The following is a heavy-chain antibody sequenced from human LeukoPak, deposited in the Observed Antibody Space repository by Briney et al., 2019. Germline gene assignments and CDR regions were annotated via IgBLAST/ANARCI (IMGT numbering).Heavy chain of an antibody. D-gene: IGHD4-11*01. J-gene: IGHJ4*02. Sequence: GGSLRLSCAASGFTFSSYSMNWVRRAPGKGLEWVSSISSSSSYIYYADSVKGRFTISRDNAKNSLYLQMNSLRAEDTAVYYCARRHDYSNYPDYWGQGTLVTVSS. CDR1: GFTFSSYS. V-gene: IGHV3-21*01. CDR2: ISSSSSYI. CDR3: ARRHDYSNYPDY.